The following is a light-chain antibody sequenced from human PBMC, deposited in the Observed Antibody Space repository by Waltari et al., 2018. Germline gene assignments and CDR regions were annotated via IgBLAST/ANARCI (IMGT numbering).Light chain of an antibody. CDR2: DNN. Sequence: QSVLTHPPSVSGAPGPRVPISSTGSSPNIGGYYLYWYQQFPGTAPKLLIYDNNKRPSGVSDRFSGSKSGTSASLTITGLQPGDEADYYCGAWDSSLSAYIFGAGTRLTVL. V-gene: IGLV1-51*01. CDR3: GAWDSSLSAYI. CDR1: SPNIGGYY. J-gene: IGLJ1*01.